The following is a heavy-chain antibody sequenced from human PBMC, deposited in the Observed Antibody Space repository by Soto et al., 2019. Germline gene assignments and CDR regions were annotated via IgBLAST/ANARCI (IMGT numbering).Heavy chain of an antibody. CDR3: AKSFYDKSGYYGLLDY. J-gene: IGHJ4*02. Sequence: GGSLRLSCAASGFSFSTHSMHWVRQAPGKGLEWVAVISYDGTNQYYADFVRGRFTISRDNSKNTVYLQMISLRVEDTAVYYCAKSFYDKSGYYGLLDYWGQGTLVTVSS. V-gene: IGHV3-30*18. D-gene: IGHD3-22*01. CDR1: GFSFSTHS. CDR2: ISYDGTNQ.